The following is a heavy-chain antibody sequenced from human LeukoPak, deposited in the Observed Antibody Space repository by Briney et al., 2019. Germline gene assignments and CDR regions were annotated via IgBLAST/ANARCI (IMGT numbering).Heavy chain of an antibody. J-gene: IGHJ6*02. V-gene: IGHV3-43*02. D-gene: IGHD2/OR15-2a*01. Sequence: GGSLRLSGAASGFTLSPYARRWGSHRQGKGLEWVAHINADGGRTFYADSVEGRFTISRDNSKDSLYLQMNSLTTEDTAFYYCATWAFYHSLDDWGQGTTVTVSS. CDR1: GFTLSPYA. CDR2: INADGGRT. CDR3: ATWAFYHSLDD.